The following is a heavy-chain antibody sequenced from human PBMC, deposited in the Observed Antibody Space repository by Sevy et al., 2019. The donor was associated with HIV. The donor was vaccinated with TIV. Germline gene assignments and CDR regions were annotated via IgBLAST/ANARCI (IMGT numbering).Heavy chain of an antibody. Sequence: GESLKISCAASGLTFSNYWMSWVRQAPGKGLEWVANIKQDGSEKYYVDSVKGRFTISRDNAKNSLSLQMNNLRAGDTAMYYCARDKGQGWFDPWGQGTLVTVSS. CDR2: IKQDGSEK. CDR3: ARDKGQGWFDP. V-gene: IGHV3-7*01. CDR1: GLTFSNYW. J-gene: IGHJ5*02.